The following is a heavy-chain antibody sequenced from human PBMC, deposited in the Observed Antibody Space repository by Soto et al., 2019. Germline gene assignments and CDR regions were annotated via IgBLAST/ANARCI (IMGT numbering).Heavy chain of an antibody. D-gene: IGHD6-19*01. V-gene: IGHV3-23*01. CDR3: AKEPLKQWLAPYYFDY. Sequence: GGSLRLSCAASGFTFSSYAMSWVRQAPGKGLEWVSAISGSGGSTYYADSVKGRFTISRDNSKNTLYLQMNSLRAEDTAVYYCAKEPLKQWLAPYYFDYWGQGTLVTVSS. CDR1: GFTFSSYA. CDR2: ISGSGGST. J-gene: IGHJ4*02.